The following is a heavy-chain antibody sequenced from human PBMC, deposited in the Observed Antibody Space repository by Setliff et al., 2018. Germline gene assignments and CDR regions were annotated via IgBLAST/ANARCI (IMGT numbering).Heavy chain of an antibody. J-gene: IGHJ5*02. CDR3: VTAASARSRWYDMGWFDP. CDR1: GGSISSYY. Sequence: SETLSLTCTVSGGSISSYYWSWIRQPPGKGLEWIGYIYYSGSTNYNPSVKSRVTISLDTSKNHFSLKLDSVTAADTAVYYCVTAASARSRWYDMGWFDPWGQGTLVTVSS. CDR2: IYYSGST. D-gene: IGHD3-22*01. V-gene: IGHV4-59*08.